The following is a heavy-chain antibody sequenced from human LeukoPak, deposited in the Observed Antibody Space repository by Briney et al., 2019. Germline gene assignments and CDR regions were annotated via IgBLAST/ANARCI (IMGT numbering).Heavy chain of an antibody. Sequence: SETLSLTCNVSGGSIRGYYWSWIRQPPGKGLEWIGYIYSSGSTNYNPSLKSRVTISVDTSKNQFSLKLSSVTAADTAVYYCARATFIKFGRINWFDPWGQGTLVTVSS. CDR2: IYSSGST. V-gene: IGHV4-59*12. CDR1: GGSIRGYY. CDR3: ARATFIKFGRINWFDP. D-gene: IGHD2/OR15-2a*01. J-gene: IGHJ5*02.